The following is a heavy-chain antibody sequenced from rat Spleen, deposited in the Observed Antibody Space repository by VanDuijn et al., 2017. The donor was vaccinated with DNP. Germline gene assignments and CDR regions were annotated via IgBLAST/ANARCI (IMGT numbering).Heavy chain of an antibody. D-gene: IGHD1-7*01. J-gene: IGHJ2*01. Sequence: EVQLVESGGGLVQPGRSLKLSCVASGFTFNNYWMTWIRQAPGKGLEWVATITHIDGNTYYPDSVKGRFTISRDNAKSTLYLQMNSLRSEDTATYYCTRDGPPYYGVPFDYWGQGVMVTVSS. CDR3: TRDGPPYYGVPFDY. V-gene: IGHV5-31*01. CDR2: ITHIDGNT. CDR1: GFTFNNYW.